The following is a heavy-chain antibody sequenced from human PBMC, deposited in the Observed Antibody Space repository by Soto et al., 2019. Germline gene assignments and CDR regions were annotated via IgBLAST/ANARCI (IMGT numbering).Heavy chain of an antibody. D-gene: IGHD3-10*01. Sequence: GGSLRLSCAASGFTFSNYAMNWVRQAPGKGLEWVSVISGSGGSTYYADSVKGRFTISRDNSKNTLYLQMNSLRAEDTAVYYCAKRGSGSYYDYWGQGTLVTVSS. CDR3: AKRGSGSYYDY. J-gene: IGHJ4*02. V-gene: IGHV3-23*01. CDR1: GFTFSNYA. CDR2: ISGSGGST.